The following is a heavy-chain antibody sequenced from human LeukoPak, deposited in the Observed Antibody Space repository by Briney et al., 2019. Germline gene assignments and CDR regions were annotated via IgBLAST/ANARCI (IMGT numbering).Heavy chain of an antibody. CDR2: VSYTGRT. CDR1: GGSIISSSYY. D-gene: IGHD3-22*01. Sequence: SETLSLTCTASGGSIISSSYYWGWIRQPPGKRLEWIGYVSYTGRTKYNPSLQSRVTISIDTSKSQFSLKLTSVTSADTAVYSCARLLDNDISGDPDTFDVWGQGTTVIVSS. V-gene: IGHV4-61*05. J-gene: IGHJ3*01. CDR3: ARLLDNDISGDPDTFDV.